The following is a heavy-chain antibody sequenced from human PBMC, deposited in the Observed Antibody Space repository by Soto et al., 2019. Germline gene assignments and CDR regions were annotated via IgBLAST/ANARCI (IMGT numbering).Heavy chain of an antibody. D-gene: IGHD1-7*01. V-gene: IGHV2-5*02. CDR2: IYWDDDK. J-gene: IGHJ5*02. CDR3: AHRGNWNYLTRFDP. CDR1: GFSLSTSGVG. Sequence: QITLKESGPTLVKPTQTLTLTCTFSGFSLSTSGVGVGWIRQPPGKALEWLALIYWDDDKRYSPSLKSRLTITTDTSKNQVVLTMTNMDPVDTATYYCAHRGNWNYLTRFDPWGQGTLVTVSS.